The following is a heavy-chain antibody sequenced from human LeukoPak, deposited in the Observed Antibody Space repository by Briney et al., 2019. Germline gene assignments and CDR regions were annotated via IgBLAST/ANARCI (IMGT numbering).Heavy chain of an antibody. CDR1: GVTLRKYR. Sequence: GGALRLSCAASGVTLRKYRVHWVRQAPGEGVVWVSRINPDDGSTSYADSVKGRFTISRDNAKSTLYLQMNSLRAEDTAVYYCLTIVETTIDAFDIWGQGTKATVSS. CDR2: INPDDGST. J-gene: IGHJ3*02. D-gene: IGHD4/OR15-4a*01. V-gene: IGHV3-74*01. CDR3: LTIVETTIDAFDI.